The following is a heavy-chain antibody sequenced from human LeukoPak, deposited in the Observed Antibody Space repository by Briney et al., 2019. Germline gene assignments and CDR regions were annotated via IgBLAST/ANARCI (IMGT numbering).Heavy chain of an antibody. J-gene: IGHJ4*02. V-gene: IGHV3-23*01. Sequence: ETLSLTCTVSGGSISSSSYYWGWIRQAPGKGLEWVSAISGSGGSTYYADSVKGRFTISRDNSKNTLYLQMNSLRAEDTAVYYCAKAVNEWELLAGYFDYWGQGTLVTVSS. CDR3: AKAVNEWELLAGYFDY. CDR2: ISGSGGST. CDR1: GGSISSSSYY. D-gene: IGHD1-26*01.